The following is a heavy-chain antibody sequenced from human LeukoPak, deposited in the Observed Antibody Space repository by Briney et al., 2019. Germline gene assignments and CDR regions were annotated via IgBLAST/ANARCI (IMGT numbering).Heavy chain of an antibody. CDR3: ARGSPLITMVRGVINGGFDY. Sequence: GGSLRLSCAASGFTFSSYAMSWGRQAPGKGRGGCSYISSSGSTIYYADSVKGRFTISRDNAKNSLYLQMNSLRAEDTAVYYCARGSPLITMVRGVINGGFDYWGQGTLVTVSS. CDR1: GFTFSSYA. CDR2: ISSSGSTI. D-gene: IGHD3-10*01. V-gene: IGHV3-48*03. J-gene: IGHJ4*02.